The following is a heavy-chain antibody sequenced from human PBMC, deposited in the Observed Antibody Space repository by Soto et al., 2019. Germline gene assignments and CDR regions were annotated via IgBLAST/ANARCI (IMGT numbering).Heavy chain of an antibody. D-gene: IGHD6-13*01. J-gene: IGHJ5*02. CDR2: TYYRSKWYN. CDR3: ARDFAAAAGLWNWFDP. Sequence: SQSLSLTRAISADSVSSNSAAWNWIRHSPSRGLQWLARTYYRSKWYNDNAVSVKSRITIIPDTSKNQFSLQLNSETPEDTAVYYCARDFAAAAGLWNWFDPLGQGTLVTVSS. V-gene: IGHV6-1*01. CDR1: ADSVSSNSAA.